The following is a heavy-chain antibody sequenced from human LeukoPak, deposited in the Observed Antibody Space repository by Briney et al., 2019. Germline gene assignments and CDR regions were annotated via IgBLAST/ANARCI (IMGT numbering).Heavy chain of an antibody. V-gene: IGHV3-73*01. D-gene: IGHD6-19*01. CDR3: TREFHSSGWYFTFAY. CDR2: IKNKGNNYAT. CDR1: GLTFSDSA. Sequence: GGSLRLSCAASGLTFSDSAIHWVRQASGKGLEWIGRIKNKGNNYATAYGASVTGRFTISRDDSKKTAFLQMNSLQTEDTAMYYCTREFHSSGWYFTFAYWGQGALVTVSS. J-gene: IGHJ4*02.